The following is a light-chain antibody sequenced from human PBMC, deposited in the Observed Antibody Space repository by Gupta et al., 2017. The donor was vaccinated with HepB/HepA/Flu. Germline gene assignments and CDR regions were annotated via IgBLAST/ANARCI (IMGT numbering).Light chain of an antibody. J-gene: IGLJ1*01. CDR3: AAWDDSLNGYV. V-gene: IGLV1-44*01. Sequence: QSVLTQPPSASGTPGQRVPISCSGSSSNIGRNTVNWYQQLPGTAPKLLIYSNIQRPSGVPDRFSGSKSGTSASLAISGLQFEDEADYYCAAWDDSLNGYVFGTGTKVTVL. CDR2: SNI. CDR1: SSNIGRNT.